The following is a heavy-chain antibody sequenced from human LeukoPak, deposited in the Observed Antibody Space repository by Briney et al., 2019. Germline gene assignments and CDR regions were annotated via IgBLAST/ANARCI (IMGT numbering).Heavy chain of an antibody. V-gene: IGHV4-59*02. CDR3: ARGKRGRDYFDY. Sequence: SETLSLTCTVSGGSVSSYYWSWIRQPPGKGLEWIGYIYYSGSTNYNPSLKSRVTISVDTSKNQFSLKLSSVTAADTAVYYCARGKRGRDYFDYWGQGTLVTVSS. D-gene: IGHD5-24*01. CDR1: GGSVSSYY. J-gene: IGHJ4*02. CDR2: IYYSGST.